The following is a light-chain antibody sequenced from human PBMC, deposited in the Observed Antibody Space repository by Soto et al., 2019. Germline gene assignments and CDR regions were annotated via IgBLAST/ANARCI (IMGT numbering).Light chain of an antibody. CDR2: DVN. CDR1: SSDVGGYNY. CDR3: SSYTSSIS. V-gene: IGLV2-14*01. J-gene: IGLJ2*01. Sequence: QSALTQPAAVSGSPGQSITISSTGTSSDVGGYNYVSWYQPHPGKVPKLMIFDVNTRPSGVSNRFSGSKSGNTASLTISGLQAEDEADYYCSSYTSSISFGGGTKLTVL.